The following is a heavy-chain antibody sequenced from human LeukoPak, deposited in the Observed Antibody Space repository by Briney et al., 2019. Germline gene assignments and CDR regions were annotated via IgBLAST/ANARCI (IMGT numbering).Heavy chain of an antibody. CDR3: ARDHGSAYYRAPRH. V-gene: IGHV1-46*01. Sequence: ASVKVSCKASGYIFTNYYMHWVRQAPGQGLEWMGTINPSGGSTTYAQKFQGRVTMTRNTSTSTVYMELSSLRSEDTAVYYCARDHGSAYYRAPRHWGQGTLVTVSS. D-gene: IGHD3-10*01. J-gene: IGHJ4*02. CDR2: INPSGGST. CDR1: GYIFTNYY.